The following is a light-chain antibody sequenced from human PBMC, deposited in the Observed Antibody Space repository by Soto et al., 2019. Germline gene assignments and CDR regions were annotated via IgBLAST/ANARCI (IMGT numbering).Light chain of an antibody. V-gene: IGKV1-27*01. CDR2: ATS. CDR1: QGIAPY. CDR3: QLYNTYWGT. Sequence: DVQMTQSPSSLSAFVGDRVTITCRASQGIAPYLAWFQQKPGKVPKLLIYATSTLQSGVPSRFSGSGSGTDFTLTINSLQPEDVGTYYCQLYNTYWGTFGGGTKVEIK. J-gene: IGKJ4*01.